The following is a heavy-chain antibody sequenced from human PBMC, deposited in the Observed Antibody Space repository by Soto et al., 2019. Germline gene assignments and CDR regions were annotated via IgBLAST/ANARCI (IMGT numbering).Heavy chain of an antibody. J-gene: IGHJ4*02. Sequence: QLQLQESGSGLVKPSQTLSLTCAVSGGSISSGGYSRSWIRQPPGKGLEWIGYIYHSGSTYYNPSLKSRVTISVDRSKNQFSLKLSSVTAADTAVYYCARTVETGDYVWGSYRQYYFDYWGQGTLVTVSS. D-gene: IGHD3-16*02. CDR2: IYHSGST. CDR3: ARTVETGDYVWGSYRQYYFDY. V-gene: IGHV4-30-2*01. CDR1: GGSISSGGYS.